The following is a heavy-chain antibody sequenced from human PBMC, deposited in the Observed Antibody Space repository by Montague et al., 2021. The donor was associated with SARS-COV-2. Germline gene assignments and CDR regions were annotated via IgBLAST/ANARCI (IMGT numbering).Heavy chain of an antibody. CDR1: GFIFSSYG. Sequence: SLRLSCAASGFIFSSYGMHWVRQAPDEGLEWVAHIWYDGSNENYVDSVKGRFTISRDNFKNTLYLQMNSLRAEDTAIYYCARGSVGGYYFDYWGQGTLVTVSS. CDR2: IWYDGSNE. D-gene: IGHD1-26*01. J-gene: IGHJ4*02. V-gene: IGHV3-33*01. CDR3: ARGSVGGYYFDY.